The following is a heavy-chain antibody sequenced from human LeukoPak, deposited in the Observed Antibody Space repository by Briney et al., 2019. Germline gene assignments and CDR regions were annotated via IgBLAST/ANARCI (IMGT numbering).Heavy chain of an antibody. CDR3: ARDLYSYGRPYSFDY. J-gene: IGHJ4*02. CDR1: GFTFSDYY. D-gene: IGHD5-18*01. Sequence: GGSLRLSCAASGFTFSDYYMSWIRQAPGKGLEWVAYISSSDNTIYYADSVKGRFTISRANAKNSLYLQMNSLRAEDTAVYYCARDLYSYGRPYSFDYWGQETLVTVSS. V-gene: IGHV3-11*01. CDR2: ISSSDNTI.